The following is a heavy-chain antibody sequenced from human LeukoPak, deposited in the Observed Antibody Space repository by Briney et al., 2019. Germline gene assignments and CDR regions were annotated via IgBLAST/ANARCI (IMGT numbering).Heavy chain of an antibody. CDR2: FGTRSTSV. D-gene: IGHD3-22*01. CDR1: GFTFSGYS. V-gene: IGHV3-21*01. J-gene: IGHJ4*02. Sequence: GGSLRLSCTASGFTFSGYSMNWIRQAPGKGLEWVSSFGTRSTSVYHAGSVKGRYAISRDNAKNSLYLQMNSLRAEDTALYYCAREVSEGFDFWGQGTLVTVSS. CDR3: AREVSEGFDF.